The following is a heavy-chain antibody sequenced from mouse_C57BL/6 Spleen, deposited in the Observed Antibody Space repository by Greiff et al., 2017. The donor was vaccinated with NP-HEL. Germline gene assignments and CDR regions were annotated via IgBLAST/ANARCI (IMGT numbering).Heavy chain of an antibody. D-gene: IGHD2-4*01. Sequence: VQLQQPGAELVKPGASVKLSCKASGYTFTSYWMQWVKQRPGQGLEWIGEIDPSDSYTNYNQKFKGKATLTVDTSSSTAYMQLSSLTSEDSAVYYCARESDYGGVAWFAYWGQGTLVTVSA. V-gene: IGHV1-50*01. CDR2: IDPSDSYT. CDR1: GYTFTSYW. CDR3: ARESDYGGVAWFAY. J-gene: IGHJ3*01.